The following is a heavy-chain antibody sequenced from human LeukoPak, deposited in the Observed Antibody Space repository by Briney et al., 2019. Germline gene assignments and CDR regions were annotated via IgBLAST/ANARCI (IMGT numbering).Heavy chain of an antibody. CDR3: AKDARYGSGSVYFDY. J-gene: IGHJ4*02. CDR1: GFTFSSYG. D-gene: IGHD3-10*01. CDR2: IRYDGSNK. Sequence: GGSLRLSCAASGFTFSSYGMHWVRQAPGKGLEWVACIRYDGSNKYYEDSAKGRFTISRDNSKKTLYLQMNSLRAEDTAVYYCAKDARYGSGSVYFDYWGQGTLVTVSS. V-gene: IGHV3-30*02.